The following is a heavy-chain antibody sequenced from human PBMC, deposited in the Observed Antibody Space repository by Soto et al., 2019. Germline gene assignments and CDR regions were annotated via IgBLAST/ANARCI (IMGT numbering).Heavy chain of an antibody. CDR2: IYYSGST. J-gene: IGHJ4*02. Sequence: PSETLSLTCTVSGGSISGGGYYWSWIRQHPGKGLEWIGYIYYSGSTYYNPSLKSRVTISVDTSKNQFSLKLSSVTAADTAVYYCARWIQLWDYFDYWGQGTLVTVSS. CDR1: GGSISGGGYY. V-gene: IGHV4-31*03. CDR3: ARWIQLWDYFDY. D-gene: IGHD5-18*01.